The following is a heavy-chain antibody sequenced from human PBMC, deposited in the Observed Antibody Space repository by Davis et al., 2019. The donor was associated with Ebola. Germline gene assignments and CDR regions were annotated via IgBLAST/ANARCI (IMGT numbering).Heavy chain of an antibody. CDR3: AKDARLRYFDY. CDR2: ISSSSSTI. V-gene: IGHV3-23*01. J-gene: IGHJ4*02. D-gene: IGHD5-12*01. CDR1: VITFSSYA. Sequence: GESLKISCTDSVITFSSYAMTWVRQAPGKGLEWVSYISSSSSTIYYADSVKGRFTISRDNSKNTLYLQMNSLRAEDTAVYYCAKDARLRYFDYWGQGTLVTVSS.